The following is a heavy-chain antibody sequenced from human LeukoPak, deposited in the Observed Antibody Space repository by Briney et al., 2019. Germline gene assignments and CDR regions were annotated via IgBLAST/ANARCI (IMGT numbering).Heavy chain of an antibody. D-gene: IGHD2-21*02. Sequence: SETLSLTCAVYGGSFSGYYWSWIRQPPGKGLEWIGEINHSGSTNYNPSLKSRVTISVATSKNQLSLKLSSVTAADTAVYYCARGGPYCGGDCSRGYYYYYYMDVWGKGTTVTVSS. V-gene: IGHV4-34*01. CDR2: INHSGST. J-gene: IGHJ6*03. CDR1: GGSFSGYY. CDR3: ARGGPYCGGDCSRGYYYYYYMDV.